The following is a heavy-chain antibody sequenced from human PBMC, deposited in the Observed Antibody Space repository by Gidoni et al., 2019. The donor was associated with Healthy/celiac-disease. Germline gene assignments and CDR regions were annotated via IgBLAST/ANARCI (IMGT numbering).Heavy chain of an antibody. CDR2: ISVSGGST. D-gene: IGHD3-10*01. V-gene: IGHV3-23*01. J-gene: IGHJ3*02. Sequence: EVQLLESGGGLVQPGGSLRLSCAASGFTFSSYAMSWVRQAPGKGLEWVSAISVSGGSTYYADSVKGRFTISRDNSKNTLYLQMNSLRAEDTAVYYCAKDLRWLRRPGVHAFDIWGQGTMVTVSS. CDR1: GFTFSSYA. CDR3: AKDLRWLRRPGVHAFDI.